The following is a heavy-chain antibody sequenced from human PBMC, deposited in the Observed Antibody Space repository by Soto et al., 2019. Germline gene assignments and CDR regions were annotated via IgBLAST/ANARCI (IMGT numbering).Heavy chain of an antibody. D-gene: IGHD2-21*01. J-gene: IGHJ4*02. Sequence: PSETLSLTCTVSGGSIVSYYCSCIRHPPVKGLEWIGYIYYSGSTNYNPSLKSRVTISVDTSKNQFSLKLSSVTAADTAVYYCARVMWSTTYYYFDYWGQGTLVTVSS. CDR1: GGSIVSYY. CDR2: IYYSGST. CDR3: ARVMWSTTYYYFDY. V-gene: IGHV4-59*01.